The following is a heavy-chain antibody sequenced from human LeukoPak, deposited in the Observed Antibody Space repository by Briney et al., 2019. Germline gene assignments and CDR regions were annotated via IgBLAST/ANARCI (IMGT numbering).Heavy chain of an antibody. CDR3: ARDSIEFVICGGSCYDAFDI. Sequence: GSSVKVSCKASGGTFSSYAISWVRQAPGQGLEWMGWISAYNGNTNYAQKLQGRVTMTTDTSTSTAYMELRSLRSDDTAVYYCARDSIEFVICGGSCYDAFDIWGQGTMVTVSS. CDR1: GGTFSSYA. V-gene: IGHV1-18*01. J-gene: IGHJ3*02. D-gene: IGHD2-15*01. CDR2: ISAYNGNT.